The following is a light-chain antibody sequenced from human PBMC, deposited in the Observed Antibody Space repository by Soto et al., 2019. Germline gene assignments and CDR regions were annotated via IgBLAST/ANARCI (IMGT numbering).Light chain of an antibody. J-gene: IGLJ1*01. Sequence: LSQPPSVSGAPGQRVTISCTGSSTTIGAGFDVHWYQQLPGTAPKLLIYGNINRPSGVPDRFSGSKSGTSASLAITGLQAEDEADYYCQSHDSSLSGFYVFGTGTKVTVL. CDR3: QSHDSSLSGFYV. V-gene: IGLV1-40*01. CDR2: GNI. CDR1: STTIGAGFD.